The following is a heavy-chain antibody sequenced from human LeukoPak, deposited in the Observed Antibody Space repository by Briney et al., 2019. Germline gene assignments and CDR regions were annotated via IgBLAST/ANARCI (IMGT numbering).Heavy chain of an antibody. CDR3: ARLSSSSGQRPKYYYYYVDV. J-gene: IGHJ6*03. CDR2: INHSGST. CDR1: GGSFSGYY. V-gene: IGHV4-34*01. Sequence: SETLSLTCAVYGGSFSGYYWSWIRQPPGKGLEWIGEINHSGSTNYNPSLKSRVTISVDTSKNQFSLKLSSVTAADTAVYYCARLSSSSGQRPKYYYYYVDVWGKGTTVTVSS. D-gene: IGHD6-6*01.